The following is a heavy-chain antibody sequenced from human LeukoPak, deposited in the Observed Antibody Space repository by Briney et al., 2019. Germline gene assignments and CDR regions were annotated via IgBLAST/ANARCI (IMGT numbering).Heavy chain of an antibody. CDR3: ARFIAAAAQRVDY. CDR1: GGSFSGYY. J-gene: IGHJ4*02. D-gene: IGHD6-13*01. CDR2: INHSGIT. Sequence: SETLSLTCAVYGGSFSGYYWRWISQPQAKGPEWIGEINHSGITNYNPSLKSRVTISVDTSKNQFSLKLSSVTAADTAVYYCARFIAAAAQRVDYWGQGTLVAVSS. V-gene: IGHV4-34*01.